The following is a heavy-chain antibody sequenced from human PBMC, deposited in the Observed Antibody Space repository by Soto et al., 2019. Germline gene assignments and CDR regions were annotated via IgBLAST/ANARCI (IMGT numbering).Heavy chain of an antibody. V-gene: IGHV4-39*01. Sequence: SETLSLTCTVSGGSITSSEYYWAWIRQPPGKGLEWIGSMLYSGLTYYNPSLKSRVTLSVDTSKNQFSVRLNSVTASDTAVYYCAPLSVSLSGPYGIHVWGQGTTVTV. CDR1: GGSITSSEYY. CDR3: APLSVSLSGPYGIHV. D-gene: IGHD2-15*01. J-gene: IGHJ6*02. CDR2: MLYSGLT.